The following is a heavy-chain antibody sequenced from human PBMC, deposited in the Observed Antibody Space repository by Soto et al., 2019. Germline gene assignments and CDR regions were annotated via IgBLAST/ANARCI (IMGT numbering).Heavy chain of an antibody. D-gene: IGHD3-3*01. J-gene: IGHJ5*02. CDR2: INPHVGST. V-gene: IGHV1-46*01. CDR3: VRSSGGNFGIIIEGANWFDP. CDR1: VDTFPHYY. Sequence: VVSVKVSCKESVDTFPHYYRNWVRQAPPQRSEWTGVINPHVGSTKYAQQFQARITMTRDTSSSTVYIQLSSLRSDDTAIDYVVRSSGGNFGIIIEGANWFDPWGQGTLVTVSS.